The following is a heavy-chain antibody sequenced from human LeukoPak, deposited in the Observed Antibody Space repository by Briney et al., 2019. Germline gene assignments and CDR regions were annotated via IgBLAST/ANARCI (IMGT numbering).Heavy chain of an antibody. CDR1: GYTFTSYD. V-gene: IGHV1-8*03. J-gene: IGHJ5*02. Sequence: AASVKVSCKASGYTFTSYDINWVRQATGQGLEWMGWMNPNSGNTGYAQKFQGRVTITRNTSISTAYMELSSLRSEDTAVYYCARGRDSSGWYRRDWFDPWGQGTLVTVSS. D-gene: IGHD6-13*01. CDR3: ARGRDSSGWYRRDWFDP. CDR2: MNPNSGNT.